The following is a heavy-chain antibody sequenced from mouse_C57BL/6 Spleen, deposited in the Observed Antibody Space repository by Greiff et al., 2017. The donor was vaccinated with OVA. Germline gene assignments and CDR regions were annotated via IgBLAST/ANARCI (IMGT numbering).Heavy chain of an antibody. V-gene: IGHV5-4*01. Sequence: EVKLMESGGGLVKPGGSLKLSCAASGFTFSSYAMSWVRQTPEKRLEWVATISDGGSYTYYPDNVKGRFTISRDNAKNNLYLQMSHLKSEDTAMYYCARDSELRWYFDVWGTGTTVTVSS. J-gene: IGHJ1*03. CDR2: ISDGGSYT. CDR1: GFTFSSYA. CDR3: ARDSELRWYFDV. D-gene: IGHD1-1*01.